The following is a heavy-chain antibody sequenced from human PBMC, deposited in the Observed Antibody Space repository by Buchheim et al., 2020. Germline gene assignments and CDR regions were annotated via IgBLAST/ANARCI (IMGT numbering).Heavy chain of an antibody. CDR1: GFTFSSYA. CDR3: ARDPADYYASSGYQQGYFDY. V-gene: IGHV3-30*04. Sequence: QVQLVESGGGVVQPGRSLRLSCAASGFTFSSYAMHWVRQAPGKGLEWVAVISYDGSNKYYADSVKGRFTISRDNSKNTLYLQMNSLRAEDTAVYYCARDPADYYASSGYQQGYFDYWGQGTL. CDR2: ISYDGSNK. D-gene: IGHD3-22*01. J-gene: IGHJ4*02.